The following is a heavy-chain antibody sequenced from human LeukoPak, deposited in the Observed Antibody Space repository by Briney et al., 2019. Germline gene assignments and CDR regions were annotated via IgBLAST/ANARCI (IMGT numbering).Heavy chain of an antibody. CDR2: INHSGST. D-gene: IGHD6-13*01. CDR3: ARVPFKYSSSWLYYFDY. Sequence: ASETLSLTCAVYGGSFSGYYWSWNRQPPGKGLEWIGEINHSGSTNYNPSLKSRVTISVDTSKNQFSLKLSSVTAADTAVYYCARVPFKYSSSWLYYFDYWGQGTLVTVSS. J-gene: IGHJ4*02. V-gene: IGHV4-34*01. CDR1: GGSFSGYY.